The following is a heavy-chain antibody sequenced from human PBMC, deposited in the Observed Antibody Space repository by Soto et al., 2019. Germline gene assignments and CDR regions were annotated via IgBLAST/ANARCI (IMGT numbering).Heavy chain of an antibody. Sequence: ASVKVSCKASGYTFTSYAMHWVRQAPGQRLEWMGWINAGNGNTKYSQKFQGRVTITADESTSTAYMELSSLRSEDTAVYYCARVTHDYGEAQPFDYWGQGTLVTVSS. CDR2: INAGNGNT. CDR3: ARVTHDYGEAQPFDY. J-gene: IGHJ4*02. CDR1: GYTFTSYA. V-gene: IGHV1-3*01. D-gene: IGHD4-17*01.